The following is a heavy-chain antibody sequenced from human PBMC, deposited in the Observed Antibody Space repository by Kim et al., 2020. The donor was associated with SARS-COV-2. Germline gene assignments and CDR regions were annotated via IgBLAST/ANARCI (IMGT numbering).Heavy chain of an antibody. D-gene: IGHD3-16*02. V-gene: IGHV4-39*07. CDR3: ARAMVTFGGIIRVDP. CDR2: VYSSGST. J-gene: IGHJ5*02. CDR1: GDSISSSSDY. Sequence: SETLSLTCTVSGDSISSSSDYWGWIRQPPGKGLEWIGSVYSSGSTYLNPSLKSRLTSSLDKSKNQFSLKLSSVTAADTAVYYCARAMVTFGGIIRVDPWG.